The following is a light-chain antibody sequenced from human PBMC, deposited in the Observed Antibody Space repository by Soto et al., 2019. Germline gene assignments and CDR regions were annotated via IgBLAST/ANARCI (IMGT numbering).Light chain of an antibody. CDR3: QQSYSIPWT. CDR1: QSISSY. CDR2: AAS. Sequence: DLQMTQSPPSLSASVGDRVTITCRASQSISSYLNWYQQKPGKAPKVLIYAASSLQSGVTSRFSGSGSGTDFTLTISSLQTEDFATYHCQQSYSIPWTFGQGTKVEIK. J-gene: IGKJ1*01. V-gene: IGKV1-39*01.